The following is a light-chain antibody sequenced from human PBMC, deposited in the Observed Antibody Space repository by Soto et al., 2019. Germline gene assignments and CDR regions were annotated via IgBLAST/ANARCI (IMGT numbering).Light chain of an antibody. J-gene: IGKJ1*01. CDR3: QQYGSSSWT. CDR2: RAS. V-gene: IGKV3-20*01. CDR1: QSLTNDLA. Sequence: EIVMTQSPATLSVSPGRTATLSCRTSQSLTNDLALAWYQQKPGQAPRLLMYRASTRATDVPDRFSGSGSGTDFTLTISRLEPEDFAVYYCQQYGSSSWTFGQGTKVDIK.